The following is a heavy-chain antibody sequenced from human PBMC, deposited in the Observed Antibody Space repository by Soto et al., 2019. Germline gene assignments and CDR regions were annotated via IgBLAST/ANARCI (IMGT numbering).Heavy chain of an antibody. V-gene: IGHV1-69*02. CDR1: GGTFSSYT. CDR2: IIPILGIA. J-gene: IGHJ6*03. Sequence: QVQLVQSGAEVKKPGSSVKVSCKASGGTFSSYTISWVRQAPGQGLEWMGRIIPILGIANYAQKFQGRVTITADKSTSTAYMELSRLRSEDTAVYYCARGGSRPLHEYYYDYYMDVWGKGTTVTVSS. D-gene: IGHD2-15*01. CDR3: ARGGSRPLHEYYYDYYMDV.